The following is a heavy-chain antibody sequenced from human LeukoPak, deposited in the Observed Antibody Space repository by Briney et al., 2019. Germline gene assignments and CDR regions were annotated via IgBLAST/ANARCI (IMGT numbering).Heavy chain of an antibody. CDR2: ISTSSSYI. J-gene: IGHJ3*02. CDR1: GFTFSSYS. D-gene: IGHD2-15*01. CDR3: ARGTSTGWELLGAFDI. V-gene: IGHV3-21*01. Sequence: GGSLRLSCAASGFTFSSYSMNWVRQAPGKGLEWVSSISTSSSYIYHADSVKGRFTISRDNARNSLYLQMNSLRAEDTAVYYCARGTSTGWELLGAFDIWGQGTMVTVSS.